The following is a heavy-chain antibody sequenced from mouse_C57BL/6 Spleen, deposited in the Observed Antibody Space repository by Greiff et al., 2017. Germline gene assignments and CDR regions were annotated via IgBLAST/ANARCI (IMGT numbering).Heavy chain of an antibody. CDR3: ARSAGPRFAY. Sequence: LQQSGAELARPGASVKLSCKASGYTFTSYGISWVKQRTGQGLEWIGEIYPRSGNTYYNEKFKGKATLTADKSSSTAYMELRSLTSEDSAVYFCARSAGPRFAYWGQGTLVTVSA. D-gene: IGHD3-1*01. CDR1: GYTFTSYG. CDR2: IYPRSGNT. V-gene: IGHV1-81*01. J-gene: IGHJ3*01.